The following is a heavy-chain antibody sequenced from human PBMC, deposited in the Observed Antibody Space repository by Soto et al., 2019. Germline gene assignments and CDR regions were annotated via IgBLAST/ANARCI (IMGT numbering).Heavy chain of an antibody. CDR3: ATMAGTYPY. J-gene: IGHJ4*02. Sequence: GGSLRLSCAASGFTFSNYAMSWVRQAPGKGLEWVSLVSATAGTTYYTDSVKGRFTISRGNAKNIVYPQMSSLRAEDTALYYCATMAGTYPYWGQGTLVTVSS. CDR1: GFTFSNYA. CDR2: VSATAGTT. D-gene: IGHD1-26*01. V-gene: IGHV3-23*01.